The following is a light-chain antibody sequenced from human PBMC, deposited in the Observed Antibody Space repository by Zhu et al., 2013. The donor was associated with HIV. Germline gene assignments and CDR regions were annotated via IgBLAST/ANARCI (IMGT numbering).Light chain of an antibody. CDR3: QQFGTSPLYS. J-gene: IGKJ2*03. Sequence: AIQMTQSPSSLSASVGDRVTITCRASQGIRNDLGWYQQKPGKAPNLLIYAASTLQSGVPSRFSGSGSGTDFTLTISSLQPEDFAVYYCQQFGTSPLYSFGQGTKLEIK. CDR1: QGIRND. V-gene: IGKV1-6*01. CDR2: AAS.